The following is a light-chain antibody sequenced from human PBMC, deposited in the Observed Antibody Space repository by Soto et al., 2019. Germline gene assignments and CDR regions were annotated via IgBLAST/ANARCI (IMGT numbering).Light chain of an antibody. Sequence: QSVLTQPPSVSAAPGQKVTISCSGSSPNIGKNYVSWYLHLPGTAPKFLIYDNDVRASGIPDRFSGSKSGTSATLGITGLQPGDEADYYCATWDSSLKAVVFGGWTKLTVL. CDR1: SPNIGKNY. CDR3: ATWDSSLKAVV. V-gene: IGLV1-51*01. J-gene: IGLJ2*01. CDR2: DND.